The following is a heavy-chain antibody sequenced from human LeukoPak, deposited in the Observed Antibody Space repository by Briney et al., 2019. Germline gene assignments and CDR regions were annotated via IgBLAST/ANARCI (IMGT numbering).Heavy chain of an antibody. CDR1: GYTFTGYY. CDR3: ARDVSSVATAAPGHWGVDV. D-gene: IGHD6-13*01. CDR2: INPNTGDI. V-gene: IGHV1-2*02. J-gene: IGHJ6*02. Sequence: ASVTVSCKTSGYTFTGYYIHWVRQAPGQGLEWLGWINPNTGDINYAQKFQGRLTTTRGTSISTAYMELSSLRSDDTAVYYCARDVSSVATAAPGHWGVDVWGQGTTVTVSS.